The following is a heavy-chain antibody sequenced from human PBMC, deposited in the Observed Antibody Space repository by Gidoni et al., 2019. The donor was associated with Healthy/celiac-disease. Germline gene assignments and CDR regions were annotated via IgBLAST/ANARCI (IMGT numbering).Heavy chain of an antibody. CDR1: GYSFTSYW. J-gene: IGHJ4*02. Sequence: EVQLVQSGAEVKKPGESLKISCKGSGYSFTSYWIGWVRQMPGKGLEWMGIIYPGDSDTRYSPSFQGQVTISADKSISTAYLQWSSLKASDTAMYYCARPVSLAVAGSYYFDYWGQGTLVTVSS. CDR3: ARPVSLAVAGSYYFDY. CDR2: IYPGDSDT. D-gene: IGHD6-19*01. V-gene: IGHV5-51*01.